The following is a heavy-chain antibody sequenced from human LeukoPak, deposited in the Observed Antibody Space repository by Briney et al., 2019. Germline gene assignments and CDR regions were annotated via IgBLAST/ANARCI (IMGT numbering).Heavy chain of an antibody. D-gene: IGHD6-19*01. CDR1: GFTVSSNS. CDR2: ISWDGGSS. Sequence: PGGSLRLSCTVSGFTVSSNSMSWVRQAPGKGLEWVSLISWDGGSSYYADSVKGRFTISRDNSKNSLYLQMNSLRAQDTALYYCAKDSKAVTGTGNIDYWGQGTLVTVSS. J-gene: IGHJ4*02. V-gene: IGHV3-43D*03. CDR3: AKDSKAVTGTGNIDY.